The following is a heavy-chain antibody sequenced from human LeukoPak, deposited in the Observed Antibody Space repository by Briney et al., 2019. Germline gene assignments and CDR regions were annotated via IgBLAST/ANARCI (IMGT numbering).Heavy chain of an antibody. V-gene: IGHV3-7*01. J-gene: IGHJ5*02. D-gene: IGHD2-2*01. CDR2: IKEDGGGK. Sequence: GGSLRLSCVASGFTFSSYWMSWVRQAPGKGLEWVANIKEDGGGKYYVDSVKGRFTISRDNAKSSLYLQMNSLRAEDTAVYYCARVADIVVVPAAVSWFDPWGQGTLVTVSS. CDR1: GFTFSSYW. CDR3: ARVADIVVVPAAVSWFDP.